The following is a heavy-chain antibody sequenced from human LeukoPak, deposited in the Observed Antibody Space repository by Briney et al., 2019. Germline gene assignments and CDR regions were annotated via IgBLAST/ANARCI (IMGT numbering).Heavy chain of an antibody. V-gene: IGHV3-7*01. CDR1: GFTFSSYW. CDR2: IKQDGSEK. Sequence: PGGSLRLSCAASGFTFSSYWMSWVRQAPGKGLEWVANIKQDGSEKYYVDSVKGRFTISRDNAENSLYLQMNSLRAEDTAVYYCASTYDFWSDLEYWGQGTLVTVSS. D-gene: IGHD3-3*01. J-gene: IGHJ4*02. CDR3: ASTYDFWSDLEY.